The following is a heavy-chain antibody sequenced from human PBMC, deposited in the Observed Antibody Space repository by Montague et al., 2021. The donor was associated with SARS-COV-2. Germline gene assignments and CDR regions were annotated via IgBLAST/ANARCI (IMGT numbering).Heavy chain of an antibody. V-gene: IGHV4-34*01. J-gene: IGHJ4*02. CDR1: GGSFNDYY. CDR2: INHGGIT. D-gene: IGHD3-22*01. Sequence: SETLSLTCAVYGGSFNDYYWSWIRQSPGKGLEWIGEINHGGITNYSPSLKSRVTISADTSENQFSLKLKSVTAADTANYYCARGHQGVAMIVVVMIGAEYYFDYWGQGSLVTVSS. CDR3: ARGHQGVAMIVVVMIGAEYYFDY.